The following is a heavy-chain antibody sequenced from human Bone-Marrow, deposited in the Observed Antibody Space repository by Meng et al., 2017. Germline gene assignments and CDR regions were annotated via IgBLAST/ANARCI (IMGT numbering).Heavy chain of an antibody. J-gene: IGHJ4*02. V-gene: IGHV4-31*03. CDR3: ARDRNDYGSHYFDY. CDR1: GGSISSGGYY. CDR2: IYHSGRT. D-gene: IGHD4-17*01. Sequence: QAQPQESGPGRVEPSQTLSLSGTASGGSISSGGYYWGWIRQRPGKGLEWIGEIYHSGRTYYKPSLKSRVTISVDTSKNQFSLKLSSVTAADTAVYYCARDRNDYGSHYFDYWGQGTLVTVSS.